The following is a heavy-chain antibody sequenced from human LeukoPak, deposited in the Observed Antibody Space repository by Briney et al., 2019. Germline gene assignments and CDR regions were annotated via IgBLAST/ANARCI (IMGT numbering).Heavy chain of an antibody. CDR1: GGSISSYY. Sequence: PSETLSLTCTVSGGSISSYYWSWIRQPPGKGLEWIGYIYYSGSTNYNPSLKSRVTISVDTSKNQFSLKLSSVTAADTAVYYCARELAGAAFDYWGQGTLVTVSS. CDR3: ARELAGAAFDY. J-gene: IGHJ4*02. V-gene: IGHV4-59*01. CDR2: IYYSGST. D-gene: IGHD1-26*01.